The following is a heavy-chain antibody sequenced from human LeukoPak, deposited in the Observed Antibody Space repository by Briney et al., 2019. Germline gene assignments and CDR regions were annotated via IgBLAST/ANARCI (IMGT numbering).Heavy chain of an antibody. D-gene: IGHD3-22*01. V-gene: IGHV1-2*02. CDR1: GYTFTGYY. CDR3: ARVRYSASTVLTRKRSYYFDY. Sequence: ASVKVSCKASGYTFTGYYMHWVRQAPVQGLEWMGWINPNSGGTNYAQKFQGRVAMTRDTSISTAYLELSRLRSDDTAVYYCARVRYSASTVLTRKRSYYFDYWGQGTLVTVSS. CDR2: INPNSGGT. J-gene: IGHJ4*02.